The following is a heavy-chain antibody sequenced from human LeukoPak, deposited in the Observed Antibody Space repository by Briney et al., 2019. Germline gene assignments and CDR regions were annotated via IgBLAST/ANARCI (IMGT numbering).Heavy chain of an antibody. CDR3: ASGLGAARSYFEY. D-gene: IGHD6-25*01. CDR1: GGSISTSKW. V-gene: IGHV4-4*02. Sequence: SETLSLTCAVSGGSISTSKWWSWVRQPPGKGLEWNGEIYYSGSTNYNPSLNDRVTISVDTSKNQFSLKLNSVTAADTAVYYCASGLGAARSYFEYWGQGTLVTVSS. CDR2: IYYSGST. J-gene: IGHJ4*02.